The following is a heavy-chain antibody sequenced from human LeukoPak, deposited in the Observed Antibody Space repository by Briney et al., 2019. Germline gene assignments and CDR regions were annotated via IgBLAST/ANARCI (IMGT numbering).Heavy chain of an antibody. D-gene: IGHD6-13*01. V-gene: IGHV3-74*01. J-gene: IGHJ4*02. CDR2: INGDGSST. Sequence: GGSLRLSCAASGFTFSNYWMHWVRQAPGKGLVWVSRINGDGSSTTYAESVKGRFTISRDNAENTLYLQMNSLKTEDTAVYYCTTGLRAADTNWGLGTLVTVSS. CDR3: TTGLRAADTN. CDR1: GFTFSNYW.